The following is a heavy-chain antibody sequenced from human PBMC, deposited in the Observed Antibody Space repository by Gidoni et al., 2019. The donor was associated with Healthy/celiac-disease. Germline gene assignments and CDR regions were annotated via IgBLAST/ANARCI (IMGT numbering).Heavy chain of an antibody. CDR2: ISSSSSTI. D-gene: IGHD6-19*01. Sequence: EVQLVESGGGLVQPGGSLRLSCAASGFTFSSYSMNWVRQAPGKGLEWVSYISSSSSTIYYADSVKGRFTISRDNAKNSLYLQMNSLRAEDTAVYYCARVASKQWLDPFDYWGQGTLVTVSS. CDR1: GFTFSSYS. V-gene: IGHV3-48*01. J-gene: IGHJ4*02. CDR3: ARVASKQWLDPFDY.